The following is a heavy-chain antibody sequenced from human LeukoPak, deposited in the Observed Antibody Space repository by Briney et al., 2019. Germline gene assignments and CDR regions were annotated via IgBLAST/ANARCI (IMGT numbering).Heavy chain of an antibody. V-gene: IGHV4-39*07. CDR1: GGSISSSSYY. D-gene: IGHD2-2*02. CDR3: ARDIYRPVDAFDI. CDR2: IYYSGST. Sequence: SETLSLTCTVSGGSISSSSYYWGWIRQPPGKGLEWIGSIYYSGSTYYNPTLKSRVTISVDTSKNQFSLKLSSVTAADTAIYYCARDIYRPVDAFDIWGQGTMVTVSS. J-gene: IGHJ3*02.